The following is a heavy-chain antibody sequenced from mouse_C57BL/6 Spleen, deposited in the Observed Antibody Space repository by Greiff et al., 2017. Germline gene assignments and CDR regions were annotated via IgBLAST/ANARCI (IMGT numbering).Heavy chain of an antibody. CDR3: ATTGVVDY. CDR1: GYTFTDYY. J-gene: IGHJ2*01. V-gene: IGHV1-76*01. Sequence: QVQLKQSGAELVRPGASVKLSCKASGYTFTDYYINWVKQRPGQGLEWIARIYPGSGNTYYNEKFKGQATLTAEKSSSTAYMQLSSLTSEDSADYFCATTGVVDYWGQGTTLTVSA. D-gene: IGHD4-1*02. CDR2: IYPGSGNT.